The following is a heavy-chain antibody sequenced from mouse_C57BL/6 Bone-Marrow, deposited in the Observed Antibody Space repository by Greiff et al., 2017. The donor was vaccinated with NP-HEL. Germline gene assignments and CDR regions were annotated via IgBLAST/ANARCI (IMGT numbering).Heavy chain of an antibody. Sequence: EVQVVESGGGLVQPKGSLKLSCAASGFTFNTYAMHWVRQAPGKGLEWVARIRSKSSDYATYYADSVKDRFTISRDDSQSMLYLQMNNLKTEDTAMYYCERESNSLYYYAMDYWGQATSVTVSS. CDR2: IRSKSSDYAT. CDR1: GFTFNTYA. V-gene: IGHV10-3*01. CDR3: ERESNSLYYYAMDY. D-gene: IGHD2-5*01. J-gene: IGHJ4*01.